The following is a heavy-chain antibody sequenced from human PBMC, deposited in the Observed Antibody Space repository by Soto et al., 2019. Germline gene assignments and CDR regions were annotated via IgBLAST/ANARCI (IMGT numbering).Heavy chain of an antibody. D-gene: IGHD6-13*01. CDR2: IYYSGST. CDR1: GGSISSYY. Sequence: SETLSLTCTVSGGSISSYYWSWIRQPPGKGLEWIGYIYYSGSTNYNPSLKSRVTISVDTSKNQFSLKLSSVTAADTAVYYCARGYSSSWLDAFDIWGQGTMVTVS. J-gene: IGHJ3*02. CDR3: ARGYSSSWLDAFDI. V-gene: IGHV4-59*01.